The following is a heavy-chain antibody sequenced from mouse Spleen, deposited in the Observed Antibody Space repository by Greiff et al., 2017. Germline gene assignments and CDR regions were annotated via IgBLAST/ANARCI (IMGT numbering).Heavy chain of an antibody. CDR2: ISSGGGST. Sequence: VQLKQSGGGLVKPGGSLKLSCAASGFAFSSYDMSWVRQTPEKRLEWVAYISSGGGSTYYPDTVKGRFTISRDNAKNTLYLQMSSLKSEDTAMYYCARRHRYYAMDYWGQGTSVTVSS. V-gene: IGHV5-12-1*01. CDR3: ARRHRYYAMDY. CDR1: GFAFSSYD. J-gene: IGHJ4*01. D-gene: IGHD6-1*01.